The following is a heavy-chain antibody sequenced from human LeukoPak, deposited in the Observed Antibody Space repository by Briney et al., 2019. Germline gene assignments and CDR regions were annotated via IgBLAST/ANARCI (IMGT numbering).Heavy chain of an antibody. CDR2: IKQDGSEK. V-gene: IGHV3-7*01. CDR3: ARDWYNWNYWSFVGYFDY. D-gene: IGHD1-7*01. CDR1: GFTFSSYW. J-gene: IGHJ4*02. Sequence: GGSLRLSCAASGFTFSSYWMSWVRQAPGKGLEWVANIKQDGSEKYYVDSVKGRFTISRDNAKNSLYLQMNSLRAEDTAAYYCARDWYNWNYWSFVGYFDYWGQGTLVTVSS.